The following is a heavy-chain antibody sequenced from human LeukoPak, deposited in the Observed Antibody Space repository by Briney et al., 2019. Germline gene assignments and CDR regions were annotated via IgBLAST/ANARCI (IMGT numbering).Heavy chain of an antibody. CDR3: ARGITDPLDY. V-gene: IGHV1-18*04. D-gene: IGHD1-14*01. CDR1: GYTFTNYG. Sequence: ASVKPSCKASGYTFTNYGISWVRQAPGQGLEWMGWISPYNGNTNYEQKLQGRVTMTTDTSTSTAYMELRSLRSDDTAVYYCARGITDPLDYWGQGTLVTVSS. J-gene: IGHJ4*02. CDR2: ISPYNGNT.